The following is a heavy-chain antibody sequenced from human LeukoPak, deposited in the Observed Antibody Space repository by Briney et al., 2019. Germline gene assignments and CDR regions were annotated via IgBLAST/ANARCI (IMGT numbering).Heavy chain of an antibody. D-gene: IGHD3-22*01. CDR1: GFNFVSYW. Sequence: GGSLRLSCAASGFNFVSYWMSWVRQAPGKGLEWVANIKQDGRAKYYVGSVKGRFTISRDNAKSSLYLQMNSLRVEDTAVYYCATSYASSGNDWGQGTLVTVSS. CDR2: IKQDGRAK. V-gene: IGHV3-7*01. J-gene: IGHJ4*02. CDR3: ATSYASSGND.